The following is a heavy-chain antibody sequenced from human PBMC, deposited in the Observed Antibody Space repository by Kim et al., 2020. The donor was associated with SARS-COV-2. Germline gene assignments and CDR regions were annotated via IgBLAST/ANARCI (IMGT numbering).Heavy chain of an antibody. Sequence: GGSLRLSCAASGFTFDDYAMHWVRQAPGKGLEWVSLISWDGDNTYYEDSVKGRFTISRDNSKNSLYLQMNSLRAEDTALYYCAKGLWFGELSSPDYWGQGTLVTVSS. V-gene: IGHV3-43D*03. D-gene: IGHD3-10*01. CDR2: ISWDGDNT. CDR1: GFTFDDYA. CDR3: AKGLWFGELSSPDY. J-gene: IGHJ4*02.